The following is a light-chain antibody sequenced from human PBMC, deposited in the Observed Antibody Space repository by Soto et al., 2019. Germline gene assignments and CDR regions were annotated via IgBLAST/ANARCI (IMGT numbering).Light chain of an antibody. J-gene: IGLJ7*01. CDR2: VNSGGSH. Sequence: QAVVTQSPSASASLGASVKLTCTLSSGHSNYAIAWHQQQPEKGPRYLMKVNSGGSHIKGDGIPDRFSGSSSGAERYLSISSLQSEDEADYYCQTWGTGSAIVVFGGGTQLTVL. CDR3: QTWGTGSAIVV. V-gene: IGLV4-69*01. CDR1: SGHSNYA.